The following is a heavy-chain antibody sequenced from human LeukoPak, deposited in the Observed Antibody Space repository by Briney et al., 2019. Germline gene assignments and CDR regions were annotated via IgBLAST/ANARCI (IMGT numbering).Heavy chain of an antibody. J-gene: IGHJ4*02. V-gene: IGHV3-7*04. Sequence: VGSLRLSCAASGFTFSSYWMSWVRQAPGKGLEWVANIKQDGSEKYYVDSVKGRFTISRDNAKDSLYLQMNSLRAEDTAVYYCARGTIAAAGYYYFDYWGQGTQVPVPS. CDR1: GFTFSSYW. CDR2: IKQDGSEK. CDR3: ARGTIAAAGYYYFDY. D-gene: IGHD6-13*01.